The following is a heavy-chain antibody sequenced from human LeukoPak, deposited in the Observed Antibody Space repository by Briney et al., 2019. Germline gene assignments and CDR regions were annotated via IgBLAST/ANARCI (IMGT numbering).Heavy chain of an antibody. V-gene: IGHV1-2*06. CDR2: INPNSGGT. CDR3: ARNTYYDFWSGYYNNWFDP. D-gene: IGHD3-3*01. J-gene: IGHJ5*02. Sequence: GASVKVSCKASGYTFTGYYMHGVRQAPGQGLEWMGLINPNSGGTNYAQKFQGRVTITRDTSISTAYTELRRMRSDVTAVYYCARNTYYDFWSGYYNNWFDPWGQGTLVTVSS. CDR1: GYTFTGYY.